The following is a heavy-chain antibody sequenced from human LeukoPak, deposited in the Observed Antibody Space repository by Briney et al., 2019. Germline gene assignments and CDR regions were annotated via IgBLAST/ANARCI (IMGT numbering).Heavy chain of an antibody. Sequence: GGSLRLSCAASGFSFSSYTMHGVRQAPGKGPEWVAVISYDGSNKYYADSLKGRFTVSRDNSKNTLYLEMNSPRAEDTAVYYCARDSPYSSGWGAFDIWGQGTMVAVSS. V-gene: IGHV3-30*04. CDR1: GFSFSSYT. CDR3: ARDSPYSSGWGAFDI. CDR2: ISYDGSNK. J-gene: IGHJ3*02. D-gene: IGHD6-19*01.